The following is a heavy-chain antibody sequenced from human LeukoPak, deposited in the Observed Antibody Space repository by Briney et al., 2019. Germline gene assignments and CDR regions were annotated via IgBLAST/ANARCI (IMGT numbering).Heavy chain of an antibody. D-gene: IGHD2-15*01. Sequence: GGSLRLSCAASGFTFSSYAMSWVRQAPGKGLEWVSAISGSGGSTYYADSVKGRFTISRDNSKNTLYLQMNSLRDEDTAVYYCAKARSVVVAATDYWGQGTLVTVSS. CDR2: ISGSGGST. V-gene: IGHV3-23*01. CDR1: GFTFSSYA. CDR3: AKARSVVVAATDY. J-gene: IGHJ4*02.